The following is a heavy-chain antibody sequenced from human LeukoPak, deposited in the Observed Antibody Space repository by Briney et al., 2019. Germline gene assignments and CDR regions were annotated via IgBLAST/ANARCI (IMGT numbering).Heavy chain of an antibody. J-gene: IGHJ4*02. Sequence: GGSLRLSCAASGFTFSYYIMNWVRQAPGKGLEWVSSITSNGSIYYADSVKGRFTISRDNAKNSLYLQMNSLRADDTAVYYCARDFEERGYYLADFDYWGQGTLVTVSS. CDR2: ITSNGSI. CDR1: GFTFSYYI. V-gene: IGHV3-69-1*01. CDR3: ARDFEERGYYLADFDY. D-gene: IGHD3-22*01.